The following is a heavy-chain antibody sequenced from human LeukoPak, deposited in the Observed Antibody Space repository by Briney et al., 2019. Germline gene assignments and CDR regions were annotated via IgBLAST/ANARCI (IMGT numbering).Heavy chain of an antibody. Sequence: PGGSLRLSCAASGFIFSSYAMHWVRQAPGKGLEWVAVISYDGSNKYYADSVKGRFTISRDNSKNTLYLQMNSLRAEDTAVYYCAKDNRLSSSGWSNPFDYWGQGTLVTVSS. D-gene: IGHD6-19*01. J-gene: IGHJ4*02. CDR1: GFIFSSYA. V-gene: IGHV3-30*04. CDR3: AKDNRLSSSGWSNPFDY. CDR2: ISYDGSNK.